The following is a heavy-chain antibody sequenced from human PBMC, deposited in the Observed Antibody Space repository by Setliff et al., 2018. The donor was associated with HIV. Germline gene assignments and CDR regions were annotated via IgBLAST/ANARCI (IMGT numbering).Heavy chain of an antibody. CDR3: ARGLSFYDPGGFDY. D-gene: IGHD3-22*01. CDR2: IYTSGST. Sequence: PSETLSLTCTVSGGSISSYYWSWIRQPPGKGLEWIGYIYTSGSTNYNPSLKSRVTISVDTSKNQYSLKLSSVTAADTAVYYCARGLSFYDPGGFDYWGQGTLVTVSS. J-gene: IGHJ4*02. V-gene: IGHV4-4*09. CDR1: GGSISSYY.